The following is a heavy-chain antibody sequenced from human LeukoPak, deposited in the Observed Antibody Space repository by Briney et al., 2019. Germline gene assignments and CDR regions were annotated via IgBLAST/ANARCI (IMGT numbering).Heavy chain of an antibody. CDR2: IYYSGTT. J-gene: IGHJ4*02. D-gene: IGHD6-19*01. CDR1: GGSISSSSFY. V-gene: IGHV4-39*01. CDR3: ARGSRFSGWYSY. Sequence: SETLSLTCNVSGGSISSSSFYWGWIRRPPGKGLEWIGNIYYSGTTYYNPSLKSRVTISVDTSKNQFSLELSSVTAADTAVYYCARGSRFSGWYSYWGQGTLVTVSS.